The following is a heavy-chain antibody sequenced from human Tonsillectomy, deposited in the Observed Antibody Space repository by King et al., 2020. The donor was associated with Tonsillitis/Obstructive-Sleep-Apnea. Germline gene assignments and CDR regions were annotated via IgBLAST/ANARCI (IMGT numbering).Heavy chain of an antibody. D-gene: IGHD1-26*01. V-gene: IGHV3-21*01. CDR3: ARDWDSGSYYFAFDI. Sequence: VQLVESGGGLVKPGGSLRLSCAASGFTFSSYSMNWVRQAPGKGLEWVSSISSSSSYIYYADSAKGRFTISRDNAKNSLYLQMNSLRAEDTAVYYCARDWDSGSYYFAFDIWGQGTMVTVSS. J-gene: IGHJ3*02. CDR1: GFTFSSYS. CDR2: ISSSSSYI.